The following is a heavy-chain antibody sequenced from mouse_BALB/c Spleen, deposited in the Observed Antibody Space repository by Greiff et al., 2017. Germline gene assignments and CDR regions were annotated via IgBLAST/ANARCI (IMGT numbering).Heavy chain of an antibody. V-gene: IGHV5-6-3*01. CDR1: GFTFSSYG. CDR2: INSNGGST. Sequence: EVQLVESGGGLVQPGGSRKLSCAASGFTFSSYGMSWVRQTPDKRLELVATINSNGGSTYYPDSVKGRFTISRDNAKNTLYLQMSSLKSEDTAMYYCARVSYGKAMDYWGQGTSVTVSS. D-gene: IGHD2-1*01. J-gene: IGHJ4*01. CDR3: ARVSYGKAMDY.